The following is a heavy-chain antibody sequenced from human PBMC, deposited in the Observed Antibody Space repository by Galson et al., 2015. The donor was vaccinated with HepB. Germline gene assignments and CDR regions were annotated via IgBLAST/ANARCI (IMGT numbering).Heavy chain of an antibody. J-gene: IGHJ4*02. CDR1: GFTFSSYG. D-gene: IGHD2-15*01. CDR2: IRYDGSNE. Sequence: SLRLSCAASGFTFSSYGMHWVRQAPGKGLEWVALIRYDGSNEYYPDSVKGRFTISRDNSKNTLYLRMNSLRGDDTAVFYCARGPKYCSGGSCYLHDYWGQGTLVTISS. CDR3: ARGPKYCSGGSCYLHDY. V-gene: IGHV3-33*08.